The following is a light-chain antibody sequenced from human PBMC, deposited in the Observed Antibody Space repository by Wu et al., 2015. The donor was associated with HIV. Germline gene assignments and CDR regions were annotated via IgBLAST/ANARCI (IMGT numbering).Light chain of an antibody. CDR3: QQSFTSTQYS. Sequence: DIQMTQSPSSVSGSVGDRVTITCRASQNIMNHLNWYQQTPGKAPKILIYGTSTLHNGVPSRFSGSGYGTDFTLTISSLQPEDFATYYCQQSFTSTQYSFGQGTNLQIK. J-gene: IGKJ2*01. V-gene: IGKV1-39*01. CDR1: QNIMNH. CDR2: GTS.